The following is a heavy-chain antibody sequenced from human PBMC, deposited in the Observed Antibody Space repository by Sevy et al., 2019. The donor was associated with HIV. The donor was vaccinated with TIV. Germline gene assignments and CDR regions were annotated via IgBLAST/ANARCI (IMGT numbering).Heavy chain of an antibody. CDR2: IKSKTDGGKT. Sequence: GGSLRLSCAASGFTFSNAWMSWVRQAPGKGLEWVGRIKSKTDGGKTDYAAPVKGRFTISRDDSKNTLYLQMNSLKTEDTAVYYCTTGASDYDFWSGPFDGMDVWGQGTTVTVSS. CDR1: GFTFSNAW. CDR3: TTGASDYDFWSGPFDGMDV. D-gene: IGHD3-3*01. V-gene: IGHV3-15*01. J-gene: IGHJ6*02.